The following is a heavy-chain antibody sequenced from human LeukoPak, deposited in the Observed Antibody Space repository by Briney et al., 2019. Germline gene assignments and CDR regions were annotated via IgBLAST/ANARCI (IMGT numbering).Heavy chain of an antibody. CDR1: GGSISSYY. CDR3: ARAWGSGSYRVYGMDV. D-gene: IGHD3-10*01. Sequence: SETLSLTCTVYGGSISSYYWSWLRQPPGKGLEWIGYIYYSGSTNYNPSLKRRVTISVDTSKHQFSLNLSSVTAADTAVYYCARAWGSGSYRVYGMDVWGQGTTVTVSS. V-gene: IGHV4-59*01. J-gene: IGHJ6*02. CDR2: IYYSGST.